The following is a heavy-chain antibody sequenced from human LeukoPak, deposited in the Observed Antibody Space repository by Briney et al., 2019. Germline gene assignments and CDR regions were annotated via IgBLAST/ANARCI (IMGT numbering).Heavy chain of an antibody. J-gene: IGHJ4*02. CDR3: ARAEPRGSIWYPY. D-gene: IGHD6-13*01. V-gene: IGHV4-38-2*02. Sequence: PSETLSLTCTVSGYSVSSEDYWGWIRQTPGKGLEWIGSFYHRGSYYNPSLKSRITLLLDMSKNQFSLKLSSVTAADTAVFYCARAEPRGSIWYPYWGQGTLVTVSS. CDR2: FYHRGS. CDR1: GYSVSSEDY.